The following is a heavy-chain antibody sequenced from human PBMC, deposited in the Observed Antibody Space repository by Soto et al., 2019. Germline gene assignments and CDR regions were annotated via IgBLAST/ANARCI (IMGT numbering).Heavy chain of an antibody. CDR2: IIPIFGTA. CDR1: GGSFNRHT. J-gene: IGHJ4*02. V-gene: IGHV1-69*01. CDR3: ARGWGYDSTAYYYAY. D-gene: IGHD3-22*01. Sequence: QVQLVQSGAEVRKPGSSVRVSCKASGGSFNRHTISWVRQAPGQGLEWMGGIIPIFGTANHAQKFQGRVTIIADESKSTVYMELSSLRSDDTAIYYCARGWGYDSTAYYYAYWGQGTLVIVSS.